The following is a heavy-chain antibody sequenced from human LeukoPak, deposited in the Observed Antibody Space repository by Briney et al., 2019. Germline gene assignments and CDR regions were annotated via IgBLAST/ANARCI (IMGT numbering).Heavy chain of an antibody. CDR3: ARVGPWDIVVVPAGGAFDI. J-gene: IGHJ3*02. Sequence: PSETLSLTCAVYGGSFSGYYWSWIRQPPGKGLEWIGEINHSGSTNYNPSLKSRVTISVDTSKNQFSLKLSSVTAADTAVYYCARVGPWDIVVVPAGGAFDIWGQGTMVTVSS. CDR1: GGSFSGYY. CDR2: INHSGST. V-gene: IGHV4-34*01. D-gene: IGHD2-2*01.